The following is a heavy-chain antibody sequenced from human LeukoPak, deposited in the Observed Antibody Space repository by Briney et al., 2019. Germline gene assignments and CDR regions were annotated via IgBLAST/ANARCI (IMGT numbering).Heavy chain of an antibody. J-gene: IGHJ4*02. CDR1: GYPFTTYW. V-gene: IGHV5-51*01. D-gene: IGHD5-24*01. CDR3: ARQDGYGLYFFDF. CDR2: IYPTDSDA. Sequence: GESLKISCKLSGYPFTTYWIGWVRQMPGKGLEWMGIIYPTDSDARYSPSFQGQVTISADKSIVTAYLQWSSLKASDTAMYYCARQDGYGLYFFDFWGQGTLVTVSS.